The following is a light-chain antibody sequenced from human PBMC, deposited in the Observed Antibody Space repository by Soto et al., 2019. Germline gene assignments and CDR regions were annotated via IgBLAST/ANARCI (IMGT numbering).Light chain of an antibody. CDR2: DVS. J-gene: IGLJ3*02. Sequence: QSALTQPRSVSGSPGQSVTISCTGTSSDVGGYNYVSWYQQHPGKAPKLMIYDVSKRPSGVPDPFSGSNSGNTASLTIYGLHAEDESDYYCCSYAGTYTWVFGGGTKLTVL. CDR1: SSDVGGYNY. CDR3: CSYAGTYTWV. V-gene: IGLV2-11*01.